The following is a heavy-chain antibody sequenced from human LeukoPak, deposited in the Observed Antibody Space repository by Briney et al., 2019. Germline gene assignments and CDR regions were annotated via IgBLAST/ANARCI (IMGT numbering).Heavy chain of an antibody. CDR3: ARGGTVTTGRSFDP. CDR1: GYSFTGSY. CDR2: MSPNNGAT. V-gene: IGHV1-2*02. D-gene: IGHD4-17*01. J-gene: IGHJ5*02. Sequence: ASVKVSCKASGYSFTGSYLHWVRQAPGQGLEWMGWMSPNNGATKYAQNFQGRVTMARDTSISTAYLDLSNLRFDDTAVYYCARGGTVTTGRSFDPWGQGTLVIVSS.